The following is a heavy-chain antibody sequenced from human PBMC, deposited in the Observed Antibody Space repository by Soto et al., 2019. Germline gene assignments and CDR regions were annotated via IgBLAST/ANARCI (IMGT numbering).Heavy chain of an antibody. J-gene: IGHJ6*02. V-gene: IGHV3-33*01. Sequence: GGSLRLSCAASGFTFGTYGMHWVRQIPGNGLQWVAIIWYDGSIKYYADSVKGRFTISRDNSKNTLYLQMNSPRDEDTAVYYCARIDCTGNNCNPYYHYGMDVWGQGTTVTVSS. CDR2: IWYDGSIK. CDR3: ARIDCTGNNCNPYYHYGMDV. D-gene: IGHD2-8*02. CDR1: GFTFGTYG.